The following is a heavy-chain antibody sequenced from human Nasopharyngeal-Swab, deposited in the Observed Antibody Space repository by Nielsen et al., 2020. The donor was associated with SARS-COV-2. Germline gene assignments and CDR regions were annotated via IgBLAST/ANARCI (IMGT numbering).Heavy chain of an antibody. CDR3: AREDGTHDYLWGSYRYSPLYRYFDL. V-gene: IGHV3-7*01. D-gene: IGHD3-16*02. CDR1: GFIFSNYW. CDR2: IKQAGSEK. J-gene: IGHJ2*01. Sequence: VVSLRLSCAASGFIFSNYWMTWVRQAPGKGLEWVANIKQAGSEKFYVDSVKGRFSISRDNAKNSLYLQMNSLRAEDTAVYYCAREDGTHDYLWGSYRYSPLYRYFDLWGRGTLVTVSS.